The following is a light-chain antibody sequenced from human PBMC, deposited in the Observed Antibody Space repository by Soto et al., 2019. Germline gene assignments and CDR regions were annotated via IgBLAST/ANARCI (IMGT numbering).Light chain of an antibody. CDR2: GAS. J-gene: IGKJ1*01. V-gene: IGKV3-20*01. CDR3: QQDGTSPRT. CDR1: QSISSRY. Sequence: TPTPGNLSLSPRERAPLSCRSSQSISSRYLAWYQQKPGQAPRLLIYGASSRATGIPDRFSGSGSGTDFTLTISRLEPEDFAVYYCQQDGTSPRTLGQGTKVDIK.